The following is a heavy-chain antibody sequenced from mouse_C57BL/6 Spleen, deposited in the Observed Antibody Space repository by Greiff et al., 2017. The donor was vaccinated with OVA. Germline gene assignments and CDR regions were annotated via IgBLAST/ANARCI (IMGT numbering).Heavy chain of an antibody. Sequence: VKLQQSGAELVRPGASVTLSCKASGYTFTDYEMHWVKQTPVHGLEWIGAIDPETGGTAYNQKFKGKAILTADKSSSTAYMELRSLTSEDSAVYYCTRADDGSDYGPTWFAYWGQGTLVTVSA. CDR3: TRADDGSDYGPTWFAY. V-gene: IGHV1-15*01. D-gene: IGHD1-1*01. CDR2: IDPETGGT. J-gene: IGHJ3*01. CDR1: GYTFTDYE.